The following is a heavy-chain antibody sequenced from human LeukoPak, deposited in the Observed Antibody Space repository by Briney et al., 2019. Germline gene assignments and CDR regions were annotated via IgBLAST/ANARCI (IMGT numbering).Heavy chain of an antibody. J-gene: IGHJ4*02. CDR3: ARGGRSEGTFDY. V-gene: IGHV1-69*01. CDR1: GGTFSSYA. CDR2: IIPIFGTA. Sequence: SVKVSCKASGGTFSSYAISWVRQAPGQGLEWMGGIIPIFGTANYAQKFQGRVTITADESTSTAYMELSSLRSEDTAVYYCARGGRSEGTFDYWGQGTLVTVSS. D-gene: IGHD1-1*01.